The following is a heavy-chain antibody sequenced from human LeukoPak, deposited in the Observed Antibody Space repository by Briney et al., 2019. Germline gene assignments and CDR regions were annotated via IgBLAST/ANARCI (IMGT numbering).Heavy chain of an antibody. Sequence: GGSLRLSCAASGFTFSSYSMNRVRQAPGKGLEWVSYISSSSSTIYYADSVKGRFTISRDNAKNSLYLQMNSLRAEDTALYYCAKDARITMIVVVRGARPYYFDYWGQGTLVTVSS. CDR3: AKDARITMIVVVRGARPYYFDY. J-gene: IGHJ4*02. D-gene: IGHD3-22*01. CDR1: GFTFSSYS. V-gene: IGHV3-48*01. CDR2: ISSSSSTI.